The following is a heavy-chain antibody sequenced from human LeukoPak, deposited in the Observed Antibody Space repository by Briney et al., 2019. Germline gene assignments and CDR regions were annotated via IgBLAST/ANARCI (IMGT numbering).Heavy chain of an antibody. Sequence: GRSLRLSCAASGFTFSKYDIHWVRQAPGKGLEWVADIRTDGGNKYYAESVKGRFTISRDNAKNSLYLQMNSLRAEDTAVYYCAKDSEQRAYYFDYWGQGTLVTVSS. CDR3: AKDSEQRAYYFDY. V-gene: IGHV3-30*18. CDR2: IRTDGGNK. D-gene: IGHD1-26*01. J-gene: IGHJ4*02. CDR1: GFTFSKYD.